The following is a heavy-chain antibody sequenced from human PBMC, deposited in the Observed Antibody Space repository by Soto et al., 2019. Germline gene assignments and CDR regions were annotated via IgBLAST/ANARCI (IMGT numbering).Heavy chain of an antibody. Sequence: GESLNISSKGSGYRFTSYWISWVRQMPGKGLEWMGRIDPSDSDTNYSPSFQGHVTISADKSISTAYLQWSSLKASDTAMYYCAGSWEQLGSDLGPGDYGVVLCGQGTRVTVSS. CDR2: IDPSDSDT. D-gene: IGHD6-6*01. CDR3: AGSWEQLGSDLGPGDYGVVL. V-gene: IGHV5-10-1*01. J-gene: IGHJ6*02. CDR1: GYRFTSYW.